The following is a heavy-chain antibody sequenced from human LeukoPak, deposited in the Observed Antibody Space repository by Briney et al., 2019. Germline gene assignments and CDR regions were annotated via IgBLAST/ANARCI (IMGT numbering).Heavy chain of an antibody. CDR2: IWYDGSNK. CDR1: GFTFSNYG. V-gene: IGHV3-33*01. D-gene: IGHD4-23*01. CDR3: AREYVGNVYFFDY. J-gene: IGHJ4*02. Sequence: GGSLRLSCAASGFTFSNYGMHWVRQAPGKGLEWVGLIWYDGSNKYYTDSVKGRFTISRDNSKNTLYLLMSSLRAEDTAVYYCAREYVGNVYFFDYWGQGSLVTVSS.